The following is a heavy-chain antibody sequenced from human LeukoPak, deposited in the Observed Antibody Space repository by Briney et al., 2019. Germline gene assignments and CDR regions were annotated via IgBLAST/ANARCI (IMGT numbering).Heavy chain of an antibody. CDR3: ASILRSSSGYYFDY. V-gene: IGHV3-66*01. J-gene: IGHJ4*02. D-gene: IGHD3-10*01. CDR1: GFTVSTNY. CDR2: IYSGDTT. Sequence: GGSLRLSCAASGFTVSTNYMSWVRQAPGKGLEWVSVIYSGDTTFYADSVRGKFTISRDNSKNTLYLQMNSLRAEDTAVYNCASILRSSSGYYFDYWGQGTLVTVSS.